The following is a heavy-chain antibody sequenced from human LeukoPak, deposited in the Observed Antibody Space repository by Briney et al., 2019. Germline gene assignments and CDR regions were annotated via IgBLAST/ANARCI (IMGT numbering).Heavy chain of an antibody. CDR2: ISSSSSYI. Sequence: GGSLRLSCTASGFTFSSYSMNWVRQAPGKGLEWVSSISSSSSYIYYADSVKGRFTISRDNAKNSLYLQMNSLRAEDTAVYYCARMLRSTLFDYWGQGTLVTVSS. J-gene: IGHJ4*02. V-gene: IGHV3-21*01. CDR3: ARMLRSTLFDY. D-gene: IGHD1-1*01. CDR1: GFTFSSYS.